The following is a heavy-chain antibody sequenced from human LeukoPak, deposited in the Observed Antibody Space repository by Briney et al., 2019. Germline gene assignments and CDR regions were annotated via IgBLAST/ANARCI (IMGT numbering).Heavy chain of an antibody. CDR1: GYTFTSYA. Sequence: ASVKVSCKASGYTFTSYAMHWVRQAPGQRLEWMGWINAGNGNTKYSQKFQGRVTITRDTSASTAYMELSSLRSEDTAVYYCAVGGIVVVVALDYWGQGTLVTVSS. J-gene: IGHJ4*02. D-gene: IGHD2-15*01. CDR2: INAGNGNT. V-gene: IGHV1-3*01. CDR3: AVGGIVVVVALDY.